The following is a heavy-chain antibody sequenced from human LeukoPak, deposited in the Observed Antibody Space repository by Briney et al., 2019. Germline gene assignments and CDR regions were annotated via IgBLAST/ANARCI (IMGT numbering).Heavy chain of an antibody. CDR3: ARGNSGSYSQDWFDP. D-gene: IGHD1-26*01. CDR2: ISWNSGTI. CDR1: GFTFDDYA. V-gene: IGHV3-9*03. Sequence: AGGSLRLSCAASGFTFDDYAMHWVRQAPGKGLEWDSGISWNSGTIGYADSVKGRFTISRDNAKNSLYLQMNSLRDDDMALYYCARGNSGSYSQDWFDPWGQGTLVTVSS. J-gene: IGHJ5*02.